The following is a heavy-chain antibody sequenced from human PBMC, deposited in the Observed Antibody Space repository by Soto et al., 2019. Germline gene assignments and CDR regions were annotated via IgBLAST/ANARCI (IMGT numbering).Heavy chain of an antibody. Sequence: ASVKVSCKASGYTFTSYAIYWVRQAPGQRLEWMGWINAGNGNTKYSQKFQGRVTITRDTSANTAYMELSSLRSEDTAVYFCARYQAFDIWGQGTMVTGSS. CDR3: ARYQAFDI. D-gene: IGHD2-2*01. CDR2: INAGNGNT. J-gene: IGHJ3*02. V-gene: IGHV1-3*01. CDR1: GYTFTSYA.